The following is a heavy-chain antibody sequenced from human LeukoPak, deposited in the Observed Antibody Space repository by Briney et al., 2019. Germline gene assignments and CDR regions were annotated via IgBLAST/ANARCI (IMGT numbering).Heavy chain of an antibody. CDR1: GGSFSGYY. CDR2: INHSGST. V-gene: IGHV4-34*01. CDR3: ARGPLRYIDWLFSEGPFDY. J-gene: IGHJ4*02. Sequence: SETLSLTCAVYGGSFSGYYWSWIRQPPGKGLEWIGEINHSGSTNYNPSLKSRVTISVDTSKNQFSLKLSSVTAADTAVYYCARGPLRYIDWLFSEGPFDYWGQGTLVTGSS. D-gene: IGHD3-9*01.